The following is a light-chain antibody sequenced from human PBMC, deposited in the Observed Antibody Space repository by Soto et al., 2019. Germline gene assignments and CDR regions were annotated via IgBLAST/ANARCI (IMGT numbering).Light chain of an antibody. CDR1: QGVSDS. CDR3: HQRKYWPPIT. CDR2: DAS. V-gene: IGKV3-11*01. J-gene: IGKJ5*01. Sequence: TQSPSPMPLPPCQSPTLSSRPSQGVSDSLAWYQQKPGQAPRLLIYDASNRATGIPVRFSGSGSGTDFTLTISRLEPEDFAVYYCHQRKYWPPITFGQGTRLEIK.